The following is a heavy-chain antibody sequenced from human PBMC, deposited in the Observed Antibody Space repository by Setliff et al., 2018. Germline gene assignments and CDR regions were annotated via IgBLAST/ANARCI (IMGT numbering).Heavy chain of an antibody. Sequence: GGSLRLSCAASGLTTTHYYMDWVRQAPGKGLEWVGRIRDKANRYTTEYAASVKGRSTISRLDSEISMYLQMNSLETEDTAVYFCARGPRDGYNSGLDYWGQGALVTVSS. D-gene: IGHD5-12*01. J-gene: IGHJ4*02. CDR2: IRDKANRYTT. CDR3: ARGPRDGYNSGLDY. V-gene: IGHV3-72*01. CDR1: GLTTTHYY.